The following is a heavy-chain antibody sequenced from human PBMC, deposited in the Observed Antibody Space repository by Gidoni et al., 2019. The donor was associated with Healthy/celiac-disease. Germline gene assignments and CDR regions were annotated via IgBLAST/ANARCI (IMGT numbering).Heavy chain of an antibody. Sequence: QVQLVESGGGVVQPGGYRRRACAAAGFTVSSYGLHWVRQAPGKGLEWVAFIRYDGSNKYYADSVKGRFTISRDNSKNTLYLQMNSLRAEDTAVYYCAKGHMVRGVFATNDYWGQGTLVTVSS. V-gene: IGHV3-30*02. D-gene: IGHD3-10*01. CDR1: GFTVSSYG. CDR3: AKGHMVRGVFATNDY. CDR2: IRYDGSNK. J-gene: IGHJ4*02.